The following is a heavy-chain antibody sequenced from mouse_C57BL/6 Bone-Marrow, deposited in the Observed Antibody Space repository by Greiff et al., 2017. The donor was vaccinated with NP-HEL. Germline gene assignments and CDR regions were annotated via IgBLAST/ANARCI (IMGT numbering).Heavy chain of an antibody. CDR2: IYPGSGST. V-gene: IGHV1-55*01. J-gene: IGHJ2*01. CDR1: GYTFTSYW. D-gene: IGHD1-1*01. Sequence: VQLQQPGAELVKPGASVKMSCKASGYTFTSYWITWVKQRPGQGLEWIGDIYPGSGSTNYNEKFKSKATLTVDTSSSTAYMQLSSLTSEDSAVYYCARATITTVVAFDYWGQGTTLTVSS. CDR3: ARATITTVVAFDY.